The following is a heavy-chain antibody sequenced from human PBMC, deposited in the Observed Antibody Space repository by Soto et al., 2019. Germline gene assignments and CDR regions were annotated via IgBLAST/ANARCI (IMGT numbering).Heavy chain of an antibody. CDR1: GYTFTSYG. D-gene: IGHD3-22*01. CDR3: ARGGYYDSSGSRNYHYYGMNV. V-gene: IGHV1-18*01. CDR2: IGPYDGNT. J-gene: IGHJ6*02. Sequence: GASVKVSCKASGYTFTSYGINWVRQAPGQGLEWLGWIGPYDGNTKYAQILQGRVSMTTDTSTKTAYMEVRSLRSDDTAVYYCARGGYYDSSGSRNYHYYGMNVWGQGTTVTVS.